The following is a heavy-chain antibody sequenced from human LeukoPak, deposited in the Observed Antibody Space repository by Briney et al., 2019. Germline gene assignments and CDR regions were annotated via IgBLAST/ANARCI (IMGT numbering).Heavy chain of an antibody. Sequence: WGSLRLSCVASGVTFNIYGMSWVRQAPGKGLEWVSSGGGGDDIHYADSVKGRFTGYRDDAKNTVYLQMNSLRVEDTAIYFCAKDATPRNRLWDHFDSWGQGTLVSVSS. CDR2: SGGGGDDI. CDR3: AKDATPRNRLWDHFDS. J-gene: IGHJ4*02. CDR1: GVTFNIYG. D-gene: IGHD2-21*01. V-gene: IGHV3-23*01.